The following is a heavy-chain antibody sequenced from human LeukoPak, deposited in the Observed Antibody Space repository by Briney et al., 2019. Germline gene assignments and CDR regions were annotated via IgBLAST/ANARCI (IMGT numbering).Heavy chain of an antibody. CDR3: ASWAGGSRSYFANWFDP. J-gene: IGHJ5*02. D-gene: IGHD1-26*01. CDR1: GGTFSSYA. V-gene: IGHV1-69*05. Sequence: GASVKVSCKASGGTFSSYAISWVRQAPGQGLEWMGGIIPIFGTANYAQKFQGRVTITTDESTSTAYMELSSLRSEDTAVYYCASWAGGSRSYFANWFDPWGQGTLVTVSS. CDR2: IIPIFGTA.